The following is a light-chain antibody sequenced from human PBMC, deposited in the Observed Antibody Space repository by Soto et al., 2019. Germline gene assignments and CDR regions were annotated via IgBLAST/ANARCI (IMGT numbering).Light chain of an antibody. CDR2: GAS. V-gene: IGKV3-20*01. Sequence: EIVLTQSPGTLSLSPGERATLSCRASQSVSSSYLAWYQQKLGQAPRLLIYGASSRATGIPDRFSGSGSGTDFTLTISRLEPEDFAVYYCQQYGSPPGTFGQGTRLEIK. CDR3: QQYGSPPGT. CDR1: QSVSSSY. J-gene: IGKJ5*01.